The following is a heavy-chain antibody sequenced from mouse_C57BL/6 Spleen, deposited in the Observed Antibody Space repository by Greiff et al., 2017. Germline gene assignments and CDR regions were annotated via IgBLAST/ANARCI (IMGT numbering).Heavy chain of an antibody. CDR3: ARDGDGYYWFAY. CDR1: GYAFTNYL. J-gene: IGHJ3*01. CDR2: INPGSGGT. D-gene: IGHD2-3*01. V-gene: IGHV1-54*01. Sequence: QVQLQQSGAELVRPGTSVKVSCKASGYAFTNYLIEWVKQRPGQGLEWIGVINPGSGGTNYNEKFKGKVTLTADKSSSTAYMQLSSLTSEDSAVYFCARDGDGYYWFAYWGQGTLVTVSA.